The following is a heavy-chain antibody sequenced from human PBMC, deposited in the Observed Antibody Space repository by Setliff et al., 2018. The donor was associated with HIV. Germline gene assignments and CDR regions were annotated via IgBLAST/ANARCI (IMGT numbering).Heavy chain of an antibody. Sequence: GSLRLSCGASGFTVSGSAMNWVRQAPGKGLEWVAFIQDDGNDKNYADSVRGRFTISRDISKNILYLQMNSLRGEDTAVYYCTRGRDYCFDYWGQGALVTVS. V-gene: IGHV3-30*02. CDR1: GFTVSGSA. J-gene: IGHJ4*02. CDR2: IQDDGNDK. CDR3: TRGRDYCFDY.